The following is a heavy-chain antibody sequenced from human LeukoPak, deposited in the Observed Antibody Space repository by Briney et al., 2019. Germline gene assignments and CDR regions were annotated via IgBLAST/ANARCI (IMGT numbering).Heavy chain of an antibody. Sequence: SGGSLRLSCAASGFTFSSYPMSWVRQAPGKGLEWVSVISESGDVTHYADSMKGRFTISRDNTKNTLNLQMNSLRDEDTAIYYCARDSSHYLGSSDYWGQGTLVTVSS. J-gene: IGHJ4*02. CDR3: ARDSSHYLGSSDY. V-gene: IGHV3-23*01. D-gene: IGHD6-6*01. CDR1: GFTFSSYP. CDR2: ISESGDVT.